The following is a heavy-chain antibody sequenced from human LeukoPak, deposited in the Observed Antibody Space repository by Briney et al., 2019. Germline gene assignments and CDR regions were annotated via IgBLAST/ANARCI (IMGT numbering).Heavy chain of an antibody. CDR3: ARRYSSSWYGGDYFDY. CDR2: IYYSGST. D-gene: IGHD6-13*01. V-gene: IGHV4-39*07. CDR1: GGSISSSSYY. Sequence: SETLSLTCTVSGGSISSSSYYWGWIRQPPGKGLEWIGSIYYSGSTNYNPSLKSRVTISVDTSKNQFSLKLSSVTAADTAVYYCARRYSSSWYGGDYFDYWGQGTLVTVSS. J-gene: IGHJ4*02.